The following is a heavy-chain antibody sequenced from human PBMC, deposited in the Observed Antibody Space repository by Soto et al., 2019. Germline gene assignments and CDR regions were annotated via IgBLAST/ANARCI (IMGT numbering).Heavy chain of an antibody. V-gene: IGHV4-34*01. Sequence: QVQLQQWGAGLLKPSETLSLTCAVYGGSFSGYYWNWIRQPPGKGLEWIGEINHSGSTNYNPSLKSRVTISVDTSQNQFSLKLSSVTAADTAVYYCARVSGIYYYGMDVWGQGTTVTVSS. J-gene: IGHJ6*02. CDR1: GGSFSGYY. CDR2: INHSGST. CDR3: ARVSGIYYYGMDV. D-gene: IGHD3-10*01.